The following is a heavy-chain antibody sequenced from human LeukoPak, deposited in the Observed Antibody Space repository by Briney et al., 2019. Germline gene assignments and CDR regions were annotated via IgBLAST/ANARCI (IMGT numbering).Heavy chain of an antibody. CDR2: IYHSGST. J-gene: IGHJ6*04. CDR3: AFWDYTSSNPSGGDV. D-gene: IGHD6-13*01. Sequence: SETLSLTCAVSGGSISSSNWWSWVRRPPGKGLEWIGEIYHSGSTNYNPSLKSRVTISVDKSKNQFSLKLSSVTAADTAVYYCAFWDYTSSNPSGGDVWGKGTTVTVSS. V-gene: IGHV4-4*02. CDR1: GGSISSSNW.